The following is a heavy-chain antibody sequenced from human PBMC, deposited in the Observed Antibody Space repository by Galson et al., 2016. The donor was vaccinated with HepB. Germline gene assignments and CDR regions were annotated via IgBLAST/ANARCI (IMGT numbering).Heavy chain of an antibody. CDR1: GYMFKGYG. J-gene: IGHJ6*02. Sequence: SVKVSCKASGYMFKGYGIIWVRQAPGQGLEWMGWISGYNGETKYAQSLQGRVSMTTDTSTRTVHMELRSLTSDDTAVYYCARDRCGNTSCRNGLDVWGQGTTVIVSS. CDR2: ISGYNGET. V-gene: IGHV1-18*01. D-gene: IGHD2-2*01. CDR3: ARDRCGNTSCRNGLDV.